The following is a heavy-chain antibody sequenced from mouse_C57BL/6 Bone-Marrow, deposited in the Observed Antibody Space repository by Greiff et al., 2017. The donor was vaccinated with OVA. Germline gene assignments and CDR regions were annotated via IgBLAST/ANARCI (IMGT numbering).Heavy chain of an antibody. J-gene: IGHJ2*01. Sequence: VQLQQSVAELVRPGASVKLSCTASGFNIKNTYMHWVKQRPEQGLEWIGRIDPANGNTKYAPKFQGKATITADTSSNTAYLQLSSLTSEDTAIYYCARSHYCASSFSFYFDYWGQGTTLTVSS. CDR1: GFNIKNTY. V-gene: IGHV14-3*01. D-gene: IGHD1-1*01. CDR2: IDPANGNT. CDR3: ARSHYCASSFSFYFDY.